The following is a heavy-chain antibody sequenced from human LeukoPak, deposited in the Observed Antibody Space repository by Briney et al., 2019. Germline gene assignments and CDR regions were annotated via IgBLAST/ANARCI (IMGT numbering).Heavy chain of an antibody. CDR1: GGSISSYY. J-gene: IGHJ4*02. V-gene: IGHV4-59*01. CDR2: IYYSGST. CDR3: ARGPHY. Sequence: PSETLSLTCTVSGGSISSYYWSWIRQPPGKGLEWIGYIYYSGSTNYNPSLKSRVTISVDTSKNQFSLKLSSVTAADTAVYYCARGPHYWGQGTLVTVSS.